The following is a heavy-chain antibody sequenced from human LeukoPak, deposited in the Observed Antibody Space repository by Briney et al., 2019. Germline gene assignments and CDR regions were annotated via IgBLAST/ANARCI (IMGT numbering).Heavy chain of an antibody. J-gene: IGHJ3*02. Sequence: GRCLRLSRALSGLTFSTYAMNCVRHPPKKGLEWGSTISGSGDGTYYADSVKGRFTISRDNSKNTLYLEMNSLRAEDTPVYITARELVGGVRAFDIWGQGTMVTVSS. CDR1: GLTFSTYA. CDR3: ARELVGGVRAFDI. CDR2: ISGSGDGT. V-gene: IGHV3-23*01. D-gene: IGHD1-26*01.